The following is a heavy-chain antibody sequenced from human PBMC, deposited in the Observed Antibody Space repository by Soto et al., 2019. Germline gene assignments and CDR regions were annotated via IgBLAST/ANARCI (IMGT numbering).Heavy chain of an antibody. CDR2: INYRGSS. CDR1: GGSFTGYY. J-gene: IGHJ6*02. V-gene: IGHV4-34*01. CDR3: VRGQPHRITIFEVVIRSYDYGMDV. D-gene: IGHD3-3*02. Sequence: QVQLQQWGAGLLKPSETLSLTCAVYGGSFTGYYWTWIRQTPGKGLEWIGEINYRGSSYYNPSLESRISMAVDTSKNQFSLKLRSVTAADTAVYFCVRGQPHRITIFEVVIRSYDYGMDVWGQGTTDTVSS.